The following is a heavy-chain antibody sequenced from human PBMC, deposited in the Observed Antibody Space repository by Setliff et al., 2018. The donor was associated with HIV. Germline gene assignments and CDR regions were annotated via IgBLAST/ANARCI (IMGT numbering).Heavy chain of an antibody. CDR3: ARGWDYGVRKPED. J-gene: IGHJ4*02. V-gene: IGHV1-18*01. CDR2: ISAYGGET. D-gene: IGHD3-10*01. CDR1: GFAFTNYG. Sequence: VASVKVSCKTSGFAFTNYGFTWVRQAPGQGLEWMGWISAYGGETFSTLKFRDRVTLTTDTSTNTAHMELRSLTYGDTAVYFCARGWDYGVRKPEDWGQGTLVTVSS.